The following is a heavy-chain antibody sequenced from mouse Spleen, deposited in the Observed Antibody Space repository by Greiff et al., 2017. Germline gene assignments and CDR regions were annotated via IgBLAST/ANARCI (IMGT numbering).Heavy chain of an antibody. CDR1: GYTFTSYW. J-gene: IGHJ1*03. CDR3: ARSPYYYGSSYPYFDV. V-gene: IGHV1-52*01. D-gene: IGHD1-1*01. Sequence: QVQLQQSGAELVRPGSSVKLSCKASGYTFTSYWMHWVKQRPIQGLEWIGNIDPSDSETHYNQKFKDKATLTVDKSSSTAYMQLSSLTSEDSAVYYCARSPYYYGSSYPYFDVWGTGTTVTVSS. CDR2: IDPSDSET.